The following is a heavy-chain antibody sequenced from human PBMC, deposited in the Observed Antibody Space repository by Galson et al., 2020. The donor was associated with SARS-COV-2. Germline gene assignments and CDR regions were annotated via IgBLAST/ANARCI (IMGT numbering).Heavy chain of an antibody. CDR1: GGSISSGGYY. Sequence: SETLSLTCTVSGGSISSGGYYWSWIRPHPGKGLEWIGYIYYSGSTYYNPSLKSRVTISVDTSKNQFSLKLSSVTAADTAVYYCARGNGITIFGVVIIGAFDIWGQGTMVTVSS. D-gene: IGHD3-3*01. CDR3: ARGNGITIFGVVIIGAFDI. V-gene: IGHV4-31*03. J-gene: IGHJ3*02. CDR2: IYYSGST.